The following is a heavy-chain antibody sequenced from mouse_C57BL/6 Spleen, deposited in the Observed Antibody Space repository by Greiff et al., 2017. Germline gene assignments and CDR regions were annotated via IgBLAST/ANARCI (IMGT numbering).Heavy chain of an antibody. CDR2: INPNNGGT. CDR1: GYTFTDYY. J-gene: IGHJ4*01. Sequence: EVQLQQSGPELVKPGASVKISCKASGYTFTDYYMNWVKQSHGKSLEWIGDINPNNGGTSYNQKFKGKATLTVDKSSSTAYMELRSLTSEDSAVYYCARGGGLGYYAMDYWGQGTSVTVSS. D-gene: IGHD3-3*01. CDR3: ARGGGLGYYAMDY. V-gene: IGHV1-26*01.